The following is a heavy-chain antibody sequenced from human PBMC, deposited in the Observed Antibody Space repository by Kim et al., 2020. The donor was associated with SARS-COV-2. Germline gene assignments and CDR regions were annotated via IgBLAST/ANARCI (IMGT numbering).Heavy chain of an antibody. CDR1: GYTFTSYG. Sequence: ASVKVSCKASGYTFTSYGISWVRQAPGQGLEWMGWISAYNGNTNYAQKLQGRVTMTTDTSTSTAYMELRSLRSDDTAVYYCARDFPITMVRGVITVYGMDVWGQGTTVTVSS. CDR2: ISAYNGNT. J-gene: IGHJ6*02. D-gene: IGHD3-10*01. CDR3: ARDFPITMVRGVITVYGMDV. V-gene: IGHV1-18*04.